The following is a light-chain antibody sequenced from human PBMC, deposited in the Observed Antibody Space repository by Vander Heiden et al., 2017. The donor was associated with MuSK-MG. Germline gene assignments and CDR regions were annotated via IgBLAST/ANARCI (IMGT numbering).Light chain of an antibody. CDR3: YSYAGSSWV. Sequence: SALTQPPSVSGSPGQSVTISWTGTSSDVGGYTHVSWFQQHPGKVPKLMIYEVTERPSGVPDRFSGSKSGNTASLTISGLQAEDEADYYCYSYAGSSWVFGGGTKLTVL. CDR1: SSDVGGYTH. J-gene: IGLJ3*02. CDR2: EVT. V-gene: IGLV2-11*01.